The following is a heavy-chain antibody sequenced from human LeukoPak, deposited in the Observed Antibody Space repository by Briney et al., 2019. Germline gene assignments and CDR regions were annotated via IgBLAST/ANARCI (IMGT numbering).Heavy chain of an antibody. V-gene: IGHV3-9*01. Sequence: GGSLRLSCAASGFTFHDYAMHWVRQAPGKGLEGVSGISWHSGSIGYADSVKGRFTISRDNAKNSLYLQMNSLRAEDTALYYCAKDAWDSSGYLSLWGQGTLVTVSS. CDR3: AKDAWDSSGYLSL. J-gene: IGHJ4*02. D-gene: IGHD3-22*01. CDR2: ISWHSGSI. CDR1: GFTFHDYA.